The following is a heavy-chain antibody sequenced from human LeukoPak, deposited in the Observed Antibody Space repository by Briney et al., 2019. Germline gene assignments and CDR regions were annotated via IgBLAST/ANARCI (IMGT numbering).Heavy chain of an antibody. D-gene: IGHD5-12*01. J-gene: IGHJ4*02. CDR3: ARQLRRDGYIGY. V-gene: IGHV4-59*02. Sequence: GSLRLSCAASGFTVNSNYMSWIRQPPGKGLEWIGYIYYSGSTNYNPSLKSRVTISVDTSKNQFSLKLSSVTAADTAVYYCARQLRRDGYIGYWGQGTLVTVSS. CDR2: IYYSGST. CDR1: GFTVNSNY.